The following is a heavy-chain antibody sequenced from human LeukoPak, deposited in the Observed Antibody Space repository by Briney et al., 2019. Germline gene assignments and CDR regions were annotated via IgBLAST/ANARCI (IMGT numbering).Heavy chain of an antibody. D-gene: IGHD3-9*01. J-gene: IGHJ4*02. Sequence: GGSLRLSCAASGFTVSSNYMSWVRQAPGKGLEWVSVIYSGGSTYYADSVKGRFTISRDNSKNTLYLQMNSLRAEDTAVYYCAKVWDRFRYFGNWGQGTLVTVSS. V-gene: IGHV3-53*01. CDR3: AKVWDRFRYFGN. CDR1: GFTVSSNY. CDR2: IYSGGST.